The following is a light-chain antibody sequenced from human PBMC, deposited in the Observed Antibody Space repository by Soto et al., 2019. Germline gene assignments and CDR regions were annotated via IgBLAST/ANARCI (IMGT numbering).Light chain of an antibody. Sequence: EIVLTQSPGTLSLSPGERATLSCRASQSVSSNLAWYQQKPGQAPRLLIYGASTRATGIPARFSGSGSGTDFTLTISSLQSEDFAVYYCQQYNNWPAITFGQGTRLEI. CDR2: GAS. J-gene: IGKJ5*01. V-gene: IGKV3-15*01. CDR1: QSVSSN. CDR3: QQYNNWPAIT.